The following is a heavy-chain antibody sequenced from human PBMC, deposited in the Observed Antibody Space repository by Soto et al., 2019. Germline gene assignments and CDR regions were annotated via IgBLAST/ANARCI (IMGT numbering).Heavy chain of an antibody. Sequence: QVQLQESGPGLVKPSETLSLTCTVSGGSISSYYWSWIRQPPGKGLEWIAYIYSSGNTNYNPSLNCRVTTSVDTSKNQCSLKLSSVTAADTAVYYCARERSAAMSAFDIWGQGTMVTVSS. CDR2: IYSSGNT. J-gene: IGHJ3*02. D-gene: IGHD2-2*01. CDR1: GGSISSYY. V-gene: IGHV4-4*08. CDR3: ARERSAAMSAFDI.